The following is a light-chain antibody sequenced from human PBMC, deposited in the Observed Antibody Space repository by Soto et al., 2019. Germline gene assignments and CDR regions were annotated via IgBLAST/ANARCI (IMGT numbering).Light chain of an antibody. Sequence: DIVMTQSPDSLAVSPGERATFNCKSSQSLLFSTNNKNYLAWYQQKLGQPPKLLIYWASARDSGVPERFSGSGSETNFTLTISTVQAEDVAVYYWQQYFATPLTFGGGTTVEI. J-gene: IGKJ4*01. CDR1: QSLLFSTNNKNY. CDR3: QQYFATPLT. CDR2: WAS. V-gene: IGKV4-1*01.